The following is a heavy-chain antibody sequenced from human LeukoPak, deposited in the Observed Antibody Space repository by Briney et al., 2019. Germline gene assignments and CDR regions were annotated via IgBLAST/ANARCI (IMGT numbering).Heavy chain of an antibody. D-gene: IGHD3-10*01. CDR1: GFTFDDYA. V-gene: IGHV3-9*01. J-gene: IGHJ6*02. Sequence: PGVSLRLSCAASGFTFDDYAMHWVRQAPGKGLEWVSGISWNSGSIGYADSVKGRFTISRDNAKNSLYLQMNSLRAEDTALYYCAKGSGSYSYYYGMDVWGQGTTVTVSS. CDR3: AKGSGSYSYYYGMDV. CDR2: ISWNSGSI.